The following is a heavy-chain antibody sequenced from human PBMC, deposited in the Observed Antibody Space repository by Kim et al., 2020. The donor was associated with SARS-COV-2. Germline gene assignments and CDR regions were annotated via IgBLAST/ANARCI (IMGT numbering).Heavy chain of an antibody. CDR2: INPNSGGT. CDR3: ARSRKDIVVVPADS. V-gene: IGHV1-2*06. D-gene: IGHD2-2*01. Sequence: ASVKVSCKASGYTFTGYYMHWVRQAPGQGLEWMGRINPNSGGTNYAQNFQGRVTMTRDTSISTAYMELSRLRSDDTAVYYCARSRKDIVVVPADSWGQGTLVTVSS. CDR1: GYTFTGYY. J-gene: IGHJ4*02.